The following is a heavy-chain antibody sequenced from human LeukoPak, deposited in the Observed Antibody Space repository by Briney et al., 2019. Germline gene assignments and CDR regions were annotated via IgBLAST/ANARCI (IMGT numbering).Heavy chain of an antibody. D-gene: IGHD3-3*01. Sequence: SETLSLTCTVSGGSISSSTYCWGWIRQPAGKGLEWIGRIYTSGSTNYNPSLKSRVTISVDTSKNQFSLKLSSVTAADTAVYYCARDSGPFLEWLSHDVRYYFDYWGQGTLVTVSS. CDR3: ARDSGPFLEWLSHDVRYYFDY. CDR1: GGSISSSTYC. J-gene: IGHJ4*02. V-gene: IGHV4-61*02. CDR2: IYTSGST.